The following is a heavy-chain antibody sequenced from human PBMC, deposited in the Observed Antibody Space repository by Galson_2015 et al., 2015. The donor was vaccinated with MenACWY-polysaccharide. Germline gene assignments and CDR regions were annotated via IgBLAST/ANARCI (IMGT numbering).Heavy chain of an antibody. CDR2: ITPTGDPK. CDR3: ASRGVVTPYSLDY. D-gene: IGHD2-15*01. CDR1: GFSFSSYS. V-gene: IGHV3-48*01. J-gene: IGHJ4*02. Sequence: SLRLSCAASGFSFSSYSMTGVRQAPGKGLEWLSYITPTGDPKMYADSVKGRFTISRDNAKNSLYLQMNNLRAEDTAVYYCASRGVVTPYSLDYWGQGTLVSVSS.